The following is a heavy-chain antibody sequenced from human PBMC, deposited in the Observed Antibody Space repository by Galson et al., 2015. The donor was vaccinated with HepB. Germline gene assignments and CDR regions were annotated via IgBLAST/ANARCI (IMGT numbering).Heavy chain of an antibody. CDR2: INAGNGNT. CDR3: ARPNPPLLLSSSWQRGVFDY. D-gene: IGHD6-13*01. V-gene: IGHV1-3*01. J-gene: IGHJ4*02. CDR1: GYTFTSYA. Sequence: SVKVSCKASGYTFTSYAMHWVRQAPGQRLEWIGWINAGNGNTKYSQKFQGRVTITRDTSASTAYMELSSLRSEDTAVYYCARPNPPLLLSSSWQRGVFDYWGQGTLVTVSS.